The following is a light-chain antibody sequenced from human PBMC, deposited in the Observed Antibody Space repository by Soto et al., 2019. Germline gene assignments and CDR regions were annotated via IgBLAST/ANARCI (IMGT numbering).Light chain of an antibody. CDR2: DAS. V-gene: IGKV3-11*01. CDR3: HQRQSWPRT. J-gene: IGKJ1*01. CDR1: QSVNGNY. Sequence: ETVLTQSPGTLSLSPGERATLSCRASQSVNGNYLAWYQQKPGQAPRLLIYDASNRATGIPARFSGSGSGTDFTLTISDVQPEDFALYYCHQRQSWPRTFGQGTKVDIK.